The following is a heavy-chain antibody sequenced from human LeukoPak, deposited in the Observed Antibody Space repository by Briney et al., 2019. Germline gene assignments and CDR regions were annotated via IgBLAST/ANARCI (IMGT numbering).Heavy chain of an antibody. V-gene: IGHV3-48*04. D-gene: IGHD6-13*01. CDR3: ARVVDSRPDI. J-gene: IGHJ3*02. Sequence: SGGSLRLSCAASKFTFSTYSMNWVRQAPGRGLEWVSYISSSSSTIYYADSVKGRFTISRDNAKNSLYLQMNSLRAEDTAVYYCARVVDSRPDIWGQGTMVTVSS. CDR1: KFTFSTYS. CDR2: ISSSSSTI.